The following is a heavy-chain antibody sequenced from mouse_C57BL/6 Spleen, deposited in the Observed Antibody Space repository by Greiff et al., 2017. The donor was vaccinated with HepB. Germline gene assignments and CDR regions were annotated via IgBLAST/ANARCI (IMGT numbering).Heavy chain of an antibody. J-gene: IGHJ3*01. CDR2: IYPSDSET. Sequence: QVQLQQPGAELVRPGSSVKLSCKASGYTFTSYWMDWVKQRPGQGLEWIGNIYPSDSETHYNQKFKDKATLTVDKSSSTAYMQLSSLTSEDSAVYYCARLEENFRGFAYWGQGTLVTVSA. V-gene: IGHV1-61*01. CDR3: ARLEENFRGFAY. CDR1: GYTFTSYW.